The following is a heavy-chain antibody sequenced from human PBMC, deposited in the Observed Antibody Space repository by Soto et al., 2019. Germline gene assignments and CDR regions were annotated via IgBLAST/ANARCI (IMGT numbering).Heavy chain of an antibody. CDR2: IIPILGIA. J-gene: IGHJ5*02. V-gene: IGHV1-69*02. CDR1: GGTFSSYT. Sequence: SVKVSCKASGGTFSSYTISWVRQAPGQGLEWMGRIIPILGIANYAQKFQGRVTITADKSTSTAYMELSSLRSEDTAVYYCARAPPITMVRGVEETWGQGTLVTVSS. D-gene: IGHD3-10*01. CDR3: ARAPPITMVRGVEET.